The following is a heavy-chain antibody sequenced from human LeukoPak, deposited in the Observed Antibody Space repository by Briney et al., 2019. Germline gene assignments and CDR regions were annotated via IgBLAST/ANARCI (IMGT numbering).Heavy chain of an antibody. CDR2: IYYSGST. Sequence: PSETLSLTCAVSGGSISFNNWWSWVRQPPGKGLEWIGSIYYSGSTYYNPSLKSRVTISVDTSKNQFSLKLSSVTAADTAVYYCARGVHGDYRWYFDLWGRGTLVTVSS. J-gene: IGHJ2*01. V-gene: IGHV4-4*02. D-gene: IGHD4-17*01. CDR1: GGSISFNNW. CDR3: ARGVHGDYRWYFDL.